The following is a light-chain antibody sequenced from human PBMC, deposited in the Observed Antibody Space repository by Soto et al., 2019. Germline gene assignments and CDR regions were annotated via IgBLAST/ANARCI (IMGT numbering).Light chain of an antibody. V-gene: IGKV2-28*01. CDR3: MQALETPYT. CDR2: LGS. J-gene: IGKJ2*01. Sequence: DIVMTQSPVFLPVAPGEPASISCRSSQSLLQSSGYKYLDWYLQKPGQSPQLLIYLGSNRASGVHDRFRGSGSGTDVTLKISRVEAEDVGVYYCMQALETPYTFGQGTKLEIK. CDR1: QSLLQSSGYKY.